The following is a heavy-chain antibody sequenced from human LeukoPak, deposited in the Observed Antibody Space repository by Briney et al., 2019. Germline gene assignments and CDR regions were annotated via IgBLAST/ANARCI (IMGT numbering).Heavy chain of an antibody. D-gene: IGHD5-12*01. CDR3: ARGVMGGYDYSPDY. J-gene: IGHJ4*02. V-gene: IGHV3-33*01. CDR1: GFTFSSYG. Sequence: QPGRSLRLSCAASGFTFSSYGMHWVRQAPGKGLEWVAVIWYDGGNKYYADSVKGRFTISRDNSKNTLYLQMNSLRAEDTAVYYCARGVMGGYDYSPDYWGQGTLVTVSS. CDR2: IWYDGGNK.